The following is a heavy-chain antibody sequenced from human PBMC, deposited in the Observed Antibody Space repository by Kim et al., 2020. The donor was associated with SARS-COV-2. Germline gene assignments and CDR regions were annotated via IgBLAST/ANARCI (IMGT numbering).Heavy chain of an antibody. D-gene: IGHD3-22*01. Sequence: SVKGRFTISRENAKNSLYLQMNSLRAGDTAVYYCARANPTGYYDSSGFDKWGQGTLVTVSS. V-gene: IGHV3-13*01. J-gene: IGHJ4*02. CDR3: ARANPTGYYDSSGFDK.